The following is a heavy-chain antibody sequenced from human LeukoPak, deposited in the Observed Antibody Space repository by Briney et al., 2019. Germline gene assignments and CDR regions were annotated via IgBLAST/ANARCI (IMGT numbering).Heavy chain of an antibody. Sequence: PGGSLRLSCAASGFTFSSYWMHWVRQAPGKGLVWVSRIASDGSSTTYADSVKGRFTISRDNAKNTLYLQMNSLRVEDTAVYYCARGRPHGSDYWGQGTLVTVSS. CDR2: IASDGSST. J-gene: IGHJ4*02. D-gene: IGHD2-15*01. V-gene: IGHV3-74*01. CDR3: ARGRPHGSDY. CDR1: GFTFSSYW.